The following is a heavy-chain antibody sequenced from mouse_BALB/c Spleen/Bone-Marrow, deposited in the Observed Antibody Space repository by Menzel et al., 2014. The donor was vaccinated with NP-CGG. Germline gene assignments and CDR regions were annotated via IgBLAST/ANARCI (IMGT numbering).Heavy chain of an antibody. V-gene: IGHV14-3*02. J-gene: IGHJ4*01. D-gene: IGHD1-1*01. CDR2: IDPANGNT. CDR1: GFNIKDTY. Sequence: EVQRVESGTELVKPGASVKLSCTASGFNIKDTYMHWVKQRPEQGLEWIGRIDPANGNTRYDPKFQGKATITADTSSNTAYLQLTSLTSEDTAVYYCARAYYYGSSYYVMDYWGQGTSVTVPS. CDR3: ARAYYYGSSYYVMDY.